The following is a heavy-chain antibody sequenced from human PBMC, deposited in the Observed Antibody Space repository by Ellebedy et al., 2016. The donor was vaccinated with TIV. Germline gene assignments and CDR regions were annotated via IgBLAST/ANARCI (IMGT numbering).Heavy chain of an antibody. CDR3: ARDYLDSSGYHCLDY. CDR2: IYYSGST. V-gene: IGHV4-31*03. D-gene: IGHD3-22*01. Sequence: SETLSLXXTVSGGSISSGGYYWSWIRQHPGKGLEWIGYIYYSGSTYYNPSLKSRVTISVDTSKNQFSLKLSSVTAADTAVYYCARDYLDSSGYHCLDYWGQGTLVTVSS. J-gene: IGHJ4*02. CDR1: GGSISSGGYY.